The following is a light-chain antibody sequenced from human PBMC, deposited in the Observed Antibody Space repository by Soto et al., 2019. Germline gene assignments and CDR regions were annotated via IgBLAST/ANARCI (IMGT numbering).Light chain of an antibody. CDR1: RSVSTS. CDR2: AAS. J-gene: IGKJ1*01. CDR3: QQSYSTRWT. Sequence: GDRVTITCRASRSVSTSLNWYQQKPGKAPKVLIYAASNLQRGIPSRFSGSGFGTDFTLTISSLETEDFATYYCQQSYSTRWTFGQGTKVDSK. V-gene: IGKV1-39*01.